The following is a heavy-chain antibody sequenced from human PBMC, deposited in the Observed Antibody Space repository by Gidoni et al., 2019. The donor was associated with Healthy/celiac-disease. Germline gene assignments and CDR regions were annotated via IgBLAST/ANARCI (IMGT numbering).Heavy chain of an antibody. CDR2: IYYSGST. J-gene: IGHJ2*01. CDR1: GGSISSSSYY. Sequence: QLQLQESGPGLVKPSETLSLTCTVSGGSISSSSYYWGWIRQPPGKGLEWIGSIYYSGSTYYNPSLKSRVTISVDTSKNQFSLKLSSVTAADTAVYYCARQPGYCSGGSCYWYFDLWGRGTLVTVSS. D-gene: IGHD2-15*01. V-gene: IGHV4-39*01. CDR3: ARQPGYCSGGSCYWYFDL.